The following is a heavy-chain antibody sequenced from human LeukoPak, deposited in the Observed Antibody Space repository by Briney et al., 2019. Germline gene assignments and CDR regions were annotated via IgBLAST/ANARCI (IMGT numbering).Heavy chain of an antibody. CDR1: GFTFSSYE. CDR2: ISSSGSTI. V-gene: IGHV3-48*03. CDR3: AREDVGWELQDDYYYYMDV. J-gene: IGHJ6*03. D-gene: IGHD1-26*01. Sequence: PGGSLRLSCAASGFTFSSYEMNWVRQAPGKGLEWVSYISSSGSTIYYADSVKGRFTISRDNAKNSLYLQMNSLRAEDTAVYYCAREDVGWELQDDYYYYMDVWGKGTTVTISS.